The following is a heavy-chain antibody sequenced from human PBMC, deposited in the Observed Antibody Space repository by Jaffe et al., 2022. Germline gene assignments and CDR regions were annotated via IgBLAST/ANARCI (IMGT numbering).Heavy chain of an antibody. CDR2: ISGSGGST. V-gene: IGHV3-23*01. Sequence: EVQLLESGGGLVQPGGSLRLSCAASGFTFSSYAMSWVRQAPGKGLEWVSAISGSGGSTYYADSVKGRFTISRDNSKNTLYLQMNSLRAEDTAVYYCAKCIRRRAEWLRPRHGEYYFDYWGQGTLVTVSS. J-gene: IGHJ4*02. CDR3: AKCIRRRAEWLRPRHGEYYFDY. D-gene: IGHD5-12*01. CDR1: GFTFSSYA.